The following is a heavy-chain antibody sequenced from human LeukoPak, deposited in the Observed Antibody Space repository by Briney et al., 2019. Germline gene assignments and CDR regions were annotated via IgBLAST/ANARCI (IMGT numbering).Heavy chain of an antibody. J-gene: IGHJ5*02. CDR2: IYYSGST. D-gene: IGHD3-16*01. CDR3: ARLGANWFDP. Sequence: SETLSLTCNVSGGSHSSGGYYWTWIRQHPGEGLEWIGYIYYSGSTYYNPSLKNRITVSADTSKNQFSLKLSSVTAADTAVYYCARLGANWFDPWGQGTLVTVSS. V-gene: IGHV4-31*03. CDR1: GGSHSSGGYY.